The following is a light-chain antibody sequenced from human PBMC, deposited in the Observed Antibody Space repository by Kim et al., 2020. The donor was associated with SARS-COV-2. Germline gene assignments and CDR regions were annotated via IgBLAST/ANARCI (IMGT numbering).Light chain of an antibody. CDR1: TGDIGTYNL. Sequence: SISISCTGATGDIGTYNLVSWYQQYPGEAPKLIMYVFIKRPSGIPTRFSGSEAGDTASLTISGLQAEDEADYYCCSYGGPAAPVLFGGGTK. V-gene: IGLV2-23*02. CDR3: CSYGGPAAPVL. CDR2: VFI. J-gene: IGLJ2*01.